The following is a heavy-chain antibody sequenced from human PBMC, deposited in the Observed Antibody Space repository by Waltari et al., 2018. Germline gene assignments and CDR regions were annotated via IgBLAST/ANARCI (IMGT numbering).Heavy chain of an antibody. CDR3: ARDLFPNFWSGYGFDI. Sequence: QVHLVQSGAEVKKPGASVRVSCKTSGYTFSDYYIYWVRQAPGQGLEWSGWLNPKSGATNPAPKYQGRVTMTRDTSTSTVYMELRGLTSDDTAIYYCARDLFPNFWSGYGFDIWGQGTKVTVSS. V-gene: IGHV1-2*02. CDR2: LNPKSGAT. J-gene: IGHJ3*02. D-gene: IGHD3-3*01. CDR1: GYTFSDYY.